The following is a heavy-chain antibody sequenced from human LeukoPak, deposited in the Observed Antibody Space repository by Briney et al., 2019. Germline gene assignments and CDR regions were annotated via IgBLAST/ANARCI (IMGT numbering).Heavy chain of an antibody. D-gene: IGHD4-17*01. J-gene: IGHJ3*02. CDR2: IWYDGFDK. V-gene: IGHV3-33*06. CDR3: AKPYDYGDYLDAFDI. Sequence: GGSLRLSCAASGFTFSTYVMHWVRQAPGEGLEWVAVIWYDGFDKYYADSVKGRFTISRANSKNTLFLQMDSLRAEDTAVYYCAKPYDYGDYLDAFDIWGQGTMVTVSS. CDR1: GFTFSTYV.